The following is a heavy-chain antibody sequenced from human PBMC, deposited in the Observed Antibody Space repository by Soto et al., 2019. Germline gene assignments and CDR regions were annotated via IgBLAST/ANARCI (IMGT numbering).Heavy chain of an antibody. D-gene: IGHD3-16*02. CDR3: ARNYDYIWGSYRYWYYFDY. V-gene: IGHV4-34*01. CDR1: GGSFSGYY. J-gene: IGHJ4*02. CDR2: INHSGST. Sequence: QVQLQQWGAGLLKPSETLSLTCAVYGGSFSGYYWSWIRQPPGKGLEWIGEINHSGSTNYNPSLKSRVTIPVDTSKNQFSLKLSSVTAADTAVYYCARNYDYIWGSYRYWYYFDYWGQGTLVTVSS.